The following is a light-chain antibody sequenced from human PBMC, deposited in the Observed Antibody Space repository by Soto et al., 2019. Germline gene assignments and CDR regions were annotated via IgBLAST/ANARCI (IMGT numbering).Light chain of an antibody. Sequence: QPVLTQSPSASASLGASVKLTCTLSSGHSSYAIAWHQQQPEKGPRYLMKLNSDGSHSKGDGIPDRFSGSSSGAERYLPISRLQSEDEADYYCQTGGTGVVFGGGTKLTVL. CDR2: LNSDGSH. V-gene: IGLV4-69*01. J-gene: IGLJ2*01. CDR1: SGHSSYA. CDR3: QTGGTGVV.